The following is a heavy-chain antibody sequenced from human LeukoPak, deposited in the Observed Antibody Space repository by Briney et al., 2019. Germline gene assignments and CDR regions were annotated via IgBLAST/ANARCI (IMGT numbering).Heavy chain of an antibody. V-gene: IGHV4-39*07. CDR1: GGSISSYY. CDR2: IYYSGST. CDR3: ARSDQFPYYMDV. J-gene: IGHJ6*03. D-gene: IGHD2-2*01. Sequence: PSETLSLTCTVSGGSISSYYWGWIRQPPGKGLEWIGSIYYSGSTYYNPSLKSRVTISVDTSKNQFSLKLSSVTAADTAVYYCARSDQFPYYMDVWGKGTTVTVSS.